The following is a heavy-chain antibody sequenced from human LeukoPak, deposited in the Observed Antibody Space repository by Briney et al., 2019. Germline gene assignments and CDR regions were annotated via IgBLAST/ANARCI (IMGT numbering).Heavy chain of an antibody. CDR3: AKLAKYFFGSETFYFFEH. CDR1: GFTFSSYA. V-gene: IGHV3-30*04. J-gene: IGHJ4*02. D-gene: IGHD3-10*01. Sequence: GGSLRLSCAASGFTFSSYAMHWVRQAPGKGLEWVAVISYDGSNKYYADSVKGRFTISRDNGKNSLYLQVNSLRVEDTAVYYCAKLAKYFFGSETFYFFEHWGQGTPVTASS. CDR2: ISYDGSNK.